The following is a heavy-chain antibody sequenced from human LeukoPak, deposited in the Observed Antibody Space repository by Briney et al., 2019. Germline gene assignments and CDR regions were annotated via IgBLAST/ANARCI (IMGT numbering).Heavy chain of an antibody. D-gene: IGHD3-10*01. CDR1: GYTFTSYA. CDR3: AISVYGSGSYRDAFDI. V-gene: IGHV7-4-1*02. CDR2: INTNTGNP. J-gene: IGHJ3*02. Sequence: GASVKVSCKASGYTFTSYAMNWVRQAPGQGLEWMGWINTNTGNPTYAQGFTGRFVFSLDTSVSTAYLQISSLKAEDTAVYYCAISVYGSGSYRDAFDIWGQGTIVTVSS.